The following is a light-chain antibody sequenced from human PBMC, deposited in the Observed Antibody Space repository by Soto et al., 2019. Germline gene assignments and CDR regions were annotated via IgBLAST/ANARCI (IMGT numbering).Light chain of an antibody. CDR2: GAS. CDR1: QSVSSN. Sequence: EIMLTQSPGTVSLTPGERATLSYRASQSVSSNLAWYQQKPGLAPRLLIYGASSRATGIPARFSGSGSGTDFTLTITSLQSEDFAVYYCQQYNDWPPWTFGQGTKVDIK. V-gene: IGKV3-15*01. CDR3: QQYNDWPPWT. J-gene: IGKJ1*01.